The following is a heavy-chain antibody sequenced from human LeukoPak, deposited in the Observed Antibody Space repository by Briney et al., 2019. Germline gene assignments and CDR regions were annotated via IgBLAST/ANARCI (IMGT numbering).Heavy chain of an antibody. CDR2: INPNSGGT. V-gene: IGHV1-2*02. CDR3: ARSGYTYGTLPAVY. CDR1: GYTFIGYY. Sequence: GSVKVSCTASGYTFIGYYMQWVRQAPGQGLEWVGWINPNSGGTNYAQRFQGRVTMTRDKSISTAYMELNRLTSDDTAVYYCARSGYTYGTLPAVYWGQGTLVTVSS. J-gene: IGHJ4*02. D-gene: IGHD5-18*01.